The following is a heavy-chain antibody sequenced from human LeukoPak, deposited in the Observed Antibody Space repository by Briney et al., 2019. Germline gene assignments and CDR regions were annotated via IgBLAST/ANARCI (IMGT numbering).Heavy chain of an antibody. CDR1: GGTFSSYA. D-gene: IGHD3-10*01. J-gene: IGHJ4*02. V-gene: IGHV1-69*06. CDR3: ARVAYYGSGSSPDY. Sequence: SSVKVSCKASGGTFSSYAISWVRQAPGQGLEWMGGIIPIFGTANYAQKFQGRVTITADKSTSTAYMELSSLRSEATAVYYCARVAYYGSGSSPDYWGQGTLVTVSS. CDR2: IIPIFGTA.